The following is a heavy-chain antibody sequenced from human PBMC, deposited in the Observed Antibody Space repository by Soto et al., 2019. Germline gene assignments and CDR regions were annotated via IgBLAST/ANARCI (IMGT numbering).Heavy chain of an antibody. V-gene: IGHV1-18*01. D-gene: IGHD4-17*01. Sequence: QVQLVQSEAEVQKPGASVKVSCKTSGYIFKNYGISWVRQAPGQGLEWLGWIYPKEDRANIAQNFQGRVTLTTDTPTSTAYIELRILRLDASAVYFCARDIDYDMDYWGQGTLVTVSS. CDR3: ARDIDYDMDY. CDR1: GYIFKNYG. CDR2: IYPKEDRA. J-gene: IGHJ4*02.